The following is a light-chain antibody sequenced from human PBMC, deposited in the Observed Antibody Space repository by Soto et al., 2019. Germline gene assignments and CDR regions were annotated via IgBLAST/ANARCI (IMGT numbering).Light chain of an antibody. J-gene: IGLJ2*01. V-gene: IGLV1-51*01. CDR2: DNN. CDR1: SSNIGNNY. Sequence: QAVVTQRPSVSAAPGQKVTISCSGSSSNIGNNYVSWYQQLPGTAPKLLIHDNNKRPSGIPDRFSGSKSGTSATLGITGLQTGDEADYYCGTWDSSLSAGVFGGGTKLTVL. CDR3: GTWDSSLSAGV.